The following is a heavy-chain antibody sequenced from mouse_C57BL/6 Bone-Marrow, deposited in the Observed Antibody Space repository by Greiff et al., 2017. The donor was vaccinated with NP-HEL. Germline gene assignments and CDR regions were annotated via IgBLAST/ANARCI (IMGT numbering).Heavy chain of an antibody. CDR1: GYTFTSYW. CDR3: ARITTVVEDWYFDV. CDR2: IDPSDIYT. Sequence: QVQLQQPGAELVKPGASVKLSCKASGYTFTSYWMQWVKQRPGQGLEWIGEIDPSDIYTNYNQKFKGKATLTVDTSSSTAYMQLSSLTSEDSAVYYCARITTVVEDWYFDVWGTGTTVTVSS. D-gene: IGHD1-1*01. J-gene: IGHJ1*03. V-gene: IGHV1-50*01.